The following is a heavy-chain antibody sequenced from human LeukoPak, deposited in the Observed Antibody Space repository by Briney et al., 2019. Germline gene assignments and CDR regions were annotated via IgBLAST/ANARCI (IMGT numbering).Heavy chain of an antibody. CDR3: AISKDYYDSSGYYSYPFDI. Sequence: ASVKVSCKASGYTFTGDYMHWVRQAPGQGLEWMGWINPNSGDTNYAQKFQGRVTMNRDTSISTAYMELSRLRSDDTAVYYCAISKDYYDSSGYYSYPFDIWGQGTMVTVSS. CDR1: GYTFTGDY. CDR2: INPNSGDT. D-gene: IGHD3-22*01. J-gene: IGHJ3*02. V-gene: IGHV1-2*02.